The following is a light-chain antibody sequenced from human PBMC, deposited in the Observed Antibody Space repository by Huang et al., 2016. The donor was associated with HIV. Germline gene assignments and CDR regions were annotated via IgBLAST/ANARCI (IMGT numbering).Light chain of an antibody. CDR1: QGVSNS. Sequence: DIQMTQSPSSLSASVGDRVTITCRASQGVSNSLAWYQQKPGKAPKLLLYAASKFESYVPSRFSGSGSGTDYTLTISSLQPEDFATYYCQQYYSSPLYTFGQGTKLEIK. CDR3: QQYYSSPLYT. V-gene: IGKV1-NL1*01. CDR2: AAS. J-gene: IGKJ2*01.